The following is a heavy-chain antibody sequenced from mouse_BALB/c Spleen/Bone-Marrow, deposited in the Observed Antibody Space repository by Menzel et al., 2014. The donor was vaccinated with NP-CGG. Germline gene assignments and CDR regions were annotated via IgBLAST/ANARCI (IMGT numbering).Heavy chain of an antibody. Sequence: QVQLQQSGAELARPGASVKLSCKASGYTFTNYWLQWVKQRPGQGLEWIGAIYPGDGDTRYTQKFKGKATLTADKSSSTAYMQLSSLASEDSAVYYCARGGITTAPFAYWGQGTLVTVSA. CDR2: IYPGDGDT. CDR1: GYTFTNYW. D-gene: IGHD1-2*01. CDR3: ARGGITTAPFAY. J-gene: IGHJ3*01. V-gene: IGHV1-87*01.